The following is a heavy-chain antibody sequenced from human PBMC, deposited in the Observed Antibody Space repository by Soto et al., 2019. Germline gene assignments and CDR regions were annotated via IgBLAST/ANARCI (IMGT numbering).Heavy chain of an antibody. CDR2: ISSSSSYI. CDR3: AREGTIFTHAKDAFDI. CDR1: GFTFSSYS. V-gene: IGHV3-21*01. Sequence: PGGSLRLSCAASGFTFSSYSMNWVRQAPGKGLEWVSSISSSSSYIYYADSVKGRFTISRDNAKNSLYLQMNSLRAEDTAVYYCAREGTIFTHAKDAFDIWGQGTMVTVSS. D-gene: IGHD3-9*01. J-gene: IGHJ3*02.